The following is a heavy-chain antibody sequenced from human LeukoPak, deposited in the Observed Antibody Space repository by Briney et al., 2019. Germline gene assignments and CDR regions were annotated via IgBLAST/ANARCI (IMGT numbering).Heavy chain of an antibody. Sequence: GGSLRLSXSXSGFTFSSXXXXXXRQAXGXXXXXXXXXXXXGGSTXYXEXVKGXXXXXRDNSKNTLYLQMSSLRAEXXAVYYCVKDPRVWFGELAWPYWFDPWGQGTLVTVSS. CDR1: GFTFSSXX. CDR2: XXXXGGST. D-gene: IGHD3-10*01. J-gene: IGHJ5*02. CDR3: VKDPRVWFGELAWPYWFDP. V-gene: IGHV3-64D*06.